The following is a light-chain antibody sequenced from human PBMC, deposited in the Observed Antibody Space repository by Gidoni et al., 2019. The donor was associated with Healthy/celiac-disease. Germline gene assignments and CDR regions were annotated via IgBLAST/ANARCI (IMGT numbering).Light chain of an antibody. Sequence: DIQMTQSPSSLSASVGDRVTITCRASQSISSYFNWYQQKPGKAPKLLIYAASSLQSGIPSRFSGSGSGTDFTLTISSLQPEDFATYYCQQSYSTHLTFGGGTKVEIK. J-gene: IGKJ4*01. CDR2: AAS. V-gene: IGKV1-39*01. CDR1: QSISSY. CDR3: QQSYSTHLT.